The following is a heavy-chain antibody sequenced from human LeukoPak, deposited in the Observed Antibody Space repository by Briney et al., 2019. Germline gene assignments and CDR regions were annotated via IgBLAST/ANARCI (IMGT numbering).Heavy chain of an antibody. D-gene: IGHD2-2*01. J-gene: IGHJ4*02. CDR1: GFTFSRYW. Sequence: PGGSLRLSCAASGFTFSRYWMHWVRQAPGKGLVWVSRINSDGSSTTYADSVKGRFTISRDNAKNTLYLQMNSLRAEDTAVYYCARGLVVVPAAMRYWGQGTLVTVSS. V-gene: IGHV3-74*01. CDR2: INSDGSST. CDR3: ARGLVVVPAAMRY.